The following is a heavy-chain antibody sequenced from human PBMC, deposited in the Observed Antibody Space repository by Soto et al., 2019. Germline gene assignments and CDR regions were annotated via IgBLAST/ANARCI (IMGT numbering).Heavy chain of an antibody. V-gene: IGHV4-31*03. CDR1: GGSISSGGYY. CDR3: ARAFEESWFDY. CDR2: IYYSGST. Sequence: PSETLSLTYTVSGGSISSGGYYWSWIRQHPGKGLEWIGYIYYSGSTYYNPSLKSRVTISVDTSKNQFSLKLSSVTAADTAVYYCARAFEESWFDYWGQGTLVTVSS. J-gene: IGHJ4*02. D-gene: IGHD6-13*01.